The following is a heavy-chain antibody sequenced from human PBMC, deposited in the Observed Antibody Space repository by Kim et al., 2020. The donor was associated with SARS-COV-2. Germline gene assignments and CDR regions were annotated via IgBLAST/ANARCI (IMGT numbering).Heavy chain of an antibody. D-gene: IGHD6-19*01. CDR3: ARQGHTGGWHYFDY. Sequence: ASVKVSCKASGYTFTSYDMNWVRQATGQGLEWMGWTNLNSGNTGYAQKFLGRITMTRDTSISTAYMELSSLTSDDTAVYFCARQGHTGGWHYFDYWGQGT. V-gene: IGHV1-8*01. CDR2: TNLNSGNT. J-gene: IGHJ4*02. CDR1: GYTFTSYD.